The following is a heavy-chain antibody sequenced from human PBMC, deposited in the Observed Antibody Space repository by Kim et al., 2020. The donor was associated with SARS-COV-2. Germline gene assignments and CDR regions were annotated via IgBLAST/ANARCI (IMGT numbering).Heavy chain of an antibody. CDR3: ARDVRLAASDY. CDR1: GGSISSSSYY. V-gene: IGHV4-39*07. CDR2: IYYSGST. J-gene: IGHJ4*02. D-gene: IGHD3-10*02. Sequence: SETLSLTCTVSGGSISSSSYYWGWIRQPPGKGLEWIGSIYYSGSTYYNPSLKSRVTISVDTSKNQFSLKLSSVTAADTAVYYCARDVRLAASDYWGQGTLVTVSS.